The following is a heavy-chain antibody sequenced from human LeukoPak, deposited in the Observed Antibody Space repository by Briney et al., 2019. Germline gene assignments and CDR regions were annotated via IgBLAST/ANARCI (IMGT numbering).Heavy chain of an antibody. Sequence: PSETLSLTCTVSGGSISSYYWSWIRQPPGKGLEWIGYIYYSGSTNYNPSLKSRVTTSVDTSKNQFSLKLSSVTAADTAVYYCARFVSSSWYRWFDPWGQGTLVTVSS. CDR3: ARFVSSSWYRWFDP. J-gene: IGHJ5*02. CDR2: IYYSGST. D-gene: IGHD6-13*01. CDR1: GGSISSYY. V-gene: IGHV4-59*01.